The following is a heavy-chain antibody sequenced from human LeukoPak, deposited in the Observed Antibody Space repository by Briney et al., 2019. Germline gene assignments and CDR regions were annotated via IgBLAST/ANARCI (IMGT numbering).Heavy chain of an antibody. CDR3: ARSHYDSSCYPGSFYI. Sequence: GASVKVSCKASGYTFTSYGISWVRQAPGQGLEWMGWISAYNGNTNYIQKLQGRVTMTADTSTSTAYMELRSLRSDDTAVYYCARSHYDSSCYPGSFYIWGQGTMVTGSS. CDR2: ISAYNGNT. V-gene: IGHV1-18*01. D-gene: IGHD3-22*01. CDR1: GYTFTSYG. J-gene: IGHJ3*02.